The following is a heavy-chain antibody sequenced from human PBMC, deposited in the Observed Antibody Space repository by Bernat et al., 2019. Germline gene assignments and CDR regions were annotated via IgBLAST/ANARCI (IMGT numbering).Heavy chain of an antibody. CDR3: TGSVVVTAERYSGAFDI. Sequence: EVQLVESGGGLVQPGGSLKLSCAASGFTFSGSAMHWVRQASGKGLEWVGRLRSTANSYAQAYAASVKGRFTISRDDSKNTAYLQMNSLKTEDTAVYYCTGSVVVTAERYSGAFDIWGQGTMVTVSS. CDR1: GFTFSGSA. D-gene: IGHD2-21*02. V-gene: IGHV3-73*02. CDR2: LRSTANSYAQ. J-gene: IGHJ3*02.